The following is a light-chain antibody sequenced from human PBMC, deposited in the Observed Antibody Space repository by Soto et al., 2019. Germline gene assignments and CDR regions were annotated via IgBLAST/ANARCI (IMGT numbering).Light chain of an antibody. Sequence: DIQMTQSPSSLSASVGDRVTITCRASQSINSYLNWYQQKPGKAPKLLIYAASSLQCGVPSRFSGSGSGTDFTLTISSLQPEDFATYYCQQSYTTPLHTFGQGTKLEIK. J-gene: IGKJ2*01. V-gene: IGKV1-39*01. CDR1: QSINSY. CDR3: QQSYTTPLHT. CDR2: AAS.